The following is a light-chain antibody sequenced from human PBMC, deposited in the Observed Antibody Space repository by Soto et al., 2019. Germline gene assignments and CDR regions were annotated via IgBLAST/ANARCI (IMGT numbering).Light chain of an antibody. J-gene: IGKJ1*01. CDR3: QQYGSSPPT. Sequence: ELVLTQSPVTLSLSPGARATLSCGASQSVSSSYLAWYQQKPGQAPRLLIYGASSRATGIPDRFSGSGSGTDLTITISRLEPEDFEVYYCQQYGSSPPTFGQGTKVEIK. CDR2: GAS. CDR1: QSVSSSY. V-gene: IGKV3-20*01.